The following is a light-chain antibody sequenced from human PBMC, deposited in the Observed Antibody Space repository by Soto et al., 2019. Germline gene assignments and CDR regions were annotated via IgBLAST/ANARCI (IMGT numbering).Light chain of an antibody. V-gene: IGKV3-20*01. CDR3: QQFSSYPLT. CDR2: DAS. CDR1: QTVRNNY. Sequence: EFVLTQSPGTLTLYRGERSTLSGRASQTVRNNYLAWYQQKPGQAPRLLIYDASSRATGIPDRFIGGGSGTDFTLTISRLEPEEFAVYYCQQFSSYPLTFGGGTKVDI. J-gene: IGKJ4*01.